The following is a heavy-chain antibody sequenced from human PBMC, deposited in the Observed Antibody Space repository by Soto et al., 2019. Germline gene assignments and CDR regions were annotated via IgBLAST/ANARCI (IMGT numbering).Heavy chain of an antibody. V-gene: IGHV4-59*01. CDR2: VYIGNP. CDR3: ATYNYNAFFDY. J-gene: IGHJ4*02. D-gene: IGHD1-20*01. CDR1: GYSINNYH. Sequence: XETLSLTCTISGYSINNYHWIWIRQPPGKGLEWVAYVYIGNPHYNPSLNNRVTISVDTSENQFSLNMISVTAADTAVYYCATYNYNAFFDYWGRGTLVTVSS.